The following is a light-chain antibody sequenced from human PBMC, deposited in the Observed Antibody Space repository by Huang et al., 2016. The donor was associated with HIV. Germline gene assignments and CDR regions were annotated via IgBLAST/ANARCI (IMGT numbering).Light chain of an antibody. V-gene: IGKV1-39*01. Sequence: DIQMTQSPPSLSASVGDRVTITCRASQSIATYFNWYQQKPGKAPTLLIYAASSLQSGVPSRFSGSGSGTDFILTINSLQPEDFATYYCQQTYSTPRTFGQGTKVEIK. CDR3: QQTYSTPRT. CDR2: AAS. J-gene: IGKJ1*01. CDR1: QSIATY.